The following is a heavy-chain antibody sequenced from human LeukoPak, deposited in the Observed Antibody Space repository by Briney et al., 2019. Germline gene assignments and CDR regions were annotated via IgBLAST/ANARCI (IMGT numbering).Heavy chain of an antibody. Sequence: SETLSLTCTMSGGSISSYYWSWIRQPPGKGLEWIGYIYYSGSTNYNPSLKSRVTISVDTSKNQFSLKLSSVTAADTAVYYCARAKKEYCSSTSCYKDDYWGQGTLVTVSS. D-gene: IGHD2-2*02. V-gene: IGHV4-59*01. CDR2: IYYSGST. J-gene: IGHJ4*02. CDR3: ARAKKEYCSSTSCYKDDY. CDR1: GGSISSYY.